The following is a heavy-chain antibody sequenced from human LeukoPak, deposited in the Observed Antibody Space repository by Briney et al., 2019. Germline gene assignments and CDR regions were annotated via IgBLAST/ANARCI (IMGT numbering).Heavy chain of an antibody. J-gene: IGHJ4*02. Sequence: PGGSLRLSCAASGFTFSSYTMNWVRQAPGKELEWVSSISSGSGYIYYADSVQGRFTISRDNAKSSLYLQMNSLRADDTAVFYWGGGNFLNHGGQETRVTVSS. CDR2: ISSGSGYI. V-gene: IGHV3-21*01. CDR1: GFTFSSYT. D-gene: IGHD1-14*01. CDR3: GGGNFLNH.